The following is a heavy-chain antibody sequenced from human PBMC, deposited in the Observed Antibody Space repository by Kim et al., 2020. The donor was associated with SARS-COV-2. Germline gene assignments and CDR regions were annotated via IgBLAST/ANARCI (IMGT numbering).Heavy chain of an antibody. CDR3: VGSVALGAAGYGMDV. Sequence: GGSLRLSCAASGFTFSSYEMNWVRQAPGKGLEWVSYISSSGSTIYYADSVKGRFTISRDNAKNSLYLQMNSLRAEATAVYYCVGSVALGAAGYGMDVWGQGTTVTVSS. D-gene: IGHD6-19*01. V-gene: IGHV3-48*03. J-gene: IGHJ6*02. CDR1: GFTFSSYE. CDR2: ISSSGSTI.